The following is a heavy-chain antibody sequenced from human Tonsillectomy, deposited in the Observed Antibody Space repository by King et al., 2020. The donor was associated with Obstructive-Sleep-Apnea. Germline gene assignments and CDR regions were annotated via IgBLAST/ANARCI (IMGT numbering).Heavy chain of an antibody. D-gene: IGHD3-10*01. CDR3: ARHXDXWFGEXXPGWFDP. CDR2: IYYSGST. CDR1: GGSISSYY. J-gene: IGHJ5*02. V-gene: IGHV4-59*08. Sequence: QLQESGPGLVKPSETLSLTCTVSGGSISSYYWSWIRQPPGKGLEWIGYIYYSGSTNYNPSLKSRVTISVDTSKNQFSLKLSSVTAADTAVYYCARHXDXWFGEXXPGWFDPWGQGTLVTVS.